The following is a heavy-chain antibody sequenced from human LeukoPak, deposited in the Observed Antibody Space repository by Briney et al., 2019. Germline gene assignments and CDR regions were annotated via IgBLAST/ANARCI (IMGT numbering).Heavy chain of an antibody. Sequence: GGSLRLSCAASGFPFSSYWMSWVRQAPGKGLEWVANIRHDGSEKLYIDSVKGRFTISRDNAKNSLFLQMNSLRAEDAAIYYCARDEADPPLVNARFDFWGQGTLVTVSS. CDR2: IRHDGSEK. CDR1: GFPFSSYW. V-gene: IGHV3-7*01. J-gene: IGHJ4*02. CDR3: ARDEADPPLVNARFDF. D-gene: IGHD3-22*01.